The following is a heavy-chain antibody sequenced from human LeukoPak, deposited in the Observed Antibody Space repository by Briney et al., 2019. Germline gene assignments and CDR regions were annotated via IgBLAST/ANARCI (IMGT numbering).Heavy chain of an antibody. CDR2: IYYSGST. V-gene: IGHV4-39*01. J-gene: IGHJ6*02. CDR3: AEVPYYYYGMDV. Sequence: SETLSLTRTVSGGSISSSSYYWGWIRQPPGKGLEWIGSIYYSGSTYYNPSLKSRVTISVDTSKNQFSLKLSSVTAADTAVYYCAEVPYYYYGMDVWGQGTTVTVSS. D-gene: IGHD3-10*01. CDR1: GGSISSSSYY.